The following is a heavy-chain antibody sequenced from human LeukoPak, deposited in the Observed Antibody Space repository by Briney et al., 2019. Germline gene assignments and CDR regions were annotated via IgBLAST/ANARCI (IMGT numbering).Heavy chain of an antibody. J-gene: IGHJ4*02. CDR3: ATDETDY. CDR1: GGTFSSYA. V-gene: IGHV1-69*04. Sequence: ASVKVSCKASGGTFSSYAISWVRQAPGQGLEWMGRIIPILGIANYAQKFQGRVTMTEDTSTDTAYMELSSLRSEDTAVYYCATDETDYWGQGTLVTVSS. CDR2: IIPILGIA.